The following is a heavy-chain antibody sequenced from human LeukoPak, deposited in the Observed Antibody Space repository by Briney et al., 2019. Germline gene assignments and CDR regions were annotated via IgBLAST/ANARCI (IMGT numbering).Heavy chain of an antibody. CDR2: IIPILGIA. Sequence: VASVKVSCKASGGTFSSYAISWVRQAPGQGLEWMGRIIPILGIANYAQKFQGRVTITADKSTSTAYMELSSLRSGDTAVYYCARVVYDSSGYPPLNWFDPWGQGTLVTVSS. CDR1: GGTFSSYA. CDR3: ARVVYDSSGYPPLNWFDP. V-gene: IGHV1-69*04. J-gene: IGHJ5*02. D-gene: IGHD3-22*01.